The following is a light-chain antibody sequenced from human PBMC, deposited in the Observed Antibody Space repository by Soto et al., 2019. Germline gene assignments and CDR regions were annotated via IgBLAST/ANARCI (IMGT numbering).Light chain of an antibody. J-gene: IGLJ1*01. CDR1: SSDVGGYNY. Sequence: QSVLAQPASVSGSPGRAITISCTGTSSDVGGYNYVSWYQQHPGKAPTMIIYEVTNRPSGVSDRFSGSKSGNTAFLTISGLQAEDEADYFCTPYRDTSTIGVFGIGTKVTVL. CDR2: EVT. CDR3: TPYRDTSTIGV. V-gene: IGLV2-14*01.